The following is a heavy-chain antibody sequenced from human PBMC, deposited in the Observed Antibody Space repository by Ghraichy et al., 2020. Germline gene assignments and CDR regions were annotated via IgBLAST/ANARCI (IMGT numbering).Heavy chain of an antibody. CDR3: AKDDTGGGDYYYYYGMDV. J-gene: IGHJ6*02. CDR1: GFTFSSYA. Sequence: GGSLRLSCAASGFTFSSYAMSWVRQAPGKGLEWVSAISCSGGSTYYADSVKGRFTISRDNSENTLYLQMNSLRAEDTAVYYCAKDDTGGGDYYYYYGMDVWGQGTTVTVSS. D-gene: IGHD3-10*01. V-gene: IGHV3-23*01. CDR2: ISCSGGST.